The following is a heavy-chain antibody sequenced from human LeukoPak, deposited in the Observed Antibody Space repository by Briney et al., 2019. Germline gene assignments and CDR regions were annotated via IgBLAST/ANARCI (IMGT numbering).Heavy chain of an antibody. D-gene: IGHD3-9*01. V-gene: IGHV3-23*01. J-gene: IGHJ4*02. Sequence: PGGSLRLSCAPSEFTFSAHAMNWVRHAPGKGLEWVSGLSGSGGGTFHADSVKGRFTISRDNSKNTLYLEMNSLRAEDTALHYCARVYVKDLLAAQFHGFYFDYWGQGTVVTVSS. CDR3: ARVYVKDLLAAQFHGFYFDY. CDR2: LSGSGGGT. CDR1: EFTFSAHA.